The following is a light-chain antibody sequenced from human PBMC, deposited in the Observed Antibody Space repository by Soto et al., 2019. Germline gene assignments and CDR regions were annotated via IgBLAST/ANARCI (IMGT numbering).Light chain of an antibody. V-gene: IGKV1-39*01. Sequence: DIQMTQSPSSLSASVGERATITCRASQSISTNLNWYQQKQGKAPRLLIYDASSLLSAVPSRFSGSGSGSDFSLTITRLPPEVFSTYYWQQGDSTPYTFGQGTKVEI. CDR1: QSISTN. CDR2: DAS. CDR3: QQGDSTPYT. J-gene: IGKJ2*01.